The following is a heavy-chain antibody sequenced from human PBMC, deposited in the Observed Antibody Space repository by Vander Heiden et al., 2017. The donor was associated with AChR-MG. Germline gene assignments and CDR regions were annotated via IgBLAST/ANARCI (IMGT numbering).Heavy chain of an antibody. J-gene: IGHJ4*02. CDR2: SSPICGTA. V-gene: IGHV1-69*06. CDR1: GGTFSSYA. CDR3: ATPPRYYYDSSGYYYSY. D-gene: IGHD3-22*01. Sequence: VQLVQSGAEVKKPGSSVTVSCNASGGTFSSYAISWVRQAPGQGLEGMGGSSPICGTANYAQKFQGRVTITADKSTSTAYMELSSLRSEDTAVYYCATPPRYYYDSSGYYYSYWGQGTLVTVSS.